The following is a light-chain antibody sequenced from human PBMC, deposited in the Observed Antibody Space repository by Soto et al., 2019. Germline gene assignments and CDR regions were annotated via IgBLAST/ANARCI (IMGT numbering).Light chain of an antibody. CDR3: QQYYSTPCT. V-gene: IGKV4-1*01. Sequence: DIVMTQSPDSLAVSLGERATINCKSSQSVLYSSNNKNYLAWYQQKPGQPPKLLIYWASTRESGIPVRFGGSGSGTDFTLTISSLQAEDVAVYYCQQYYSTPCTFGQGTKLEIK. CDR2: WAS. CDR1: QSVLYSSNNKNY. J-gene: IGKJ2*02.